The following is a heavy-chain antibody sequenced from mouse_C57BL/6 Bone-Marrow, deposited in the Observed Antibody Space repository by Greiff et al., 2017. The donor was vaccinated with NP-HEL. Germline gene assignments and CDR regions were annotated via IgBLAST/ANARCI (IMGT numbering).Heavy chain of an antibody. CDR3: TDGSSEDYYAMAY. Sequence: VQLQQSGAELVRPGASVKLSCTASGFTFNDYYMHWVKQRPEQGLEWIGRIDPEDGDTEYAPKFQGKATMTADTSSNTAYLQLSSLTSEDTAVYYCTDGSSEDYYAMAYWGQGTSVTVSS. J-gene: IGHJ4*01. CDR2: IDPEDGDT. CDR1: GFTFNDYY. D-gene: IGHD1-1*01. V-gene: IGHV14-1*01.